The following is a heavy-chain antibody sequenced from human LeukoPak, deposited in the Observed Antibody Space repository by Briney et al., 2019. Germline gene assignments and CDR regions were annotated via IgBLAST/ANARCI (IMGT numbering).Heavy chain of an antibody. V-gene: IGHV3-30*02. D-gene: IGHD2-15*01. CDR3: AKDGKYCSGGSCYFDY. Sequence: PGGSLRLSCAASGFTFSSYGMHWVRQAPGKGLEGVAFIRYDGSNKYYADSVKGRLTISRDNSKNTLYLQMNSLRAEDTAVYYCAKDGKYCSGGSCYFDYWGQGTLVTVSS. CDR1: GFTFSSYG. J-gene: IGHJ4*02. CDR2: IRYDGSNK.